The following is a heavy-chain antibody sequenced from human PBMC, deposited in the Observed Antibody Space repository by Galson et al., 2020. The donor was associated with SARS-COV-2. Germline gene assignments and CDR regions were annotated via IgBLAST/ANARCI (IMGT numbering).Heavy chain of an antibody. D-gene: IGHD6-25*01. CDR3: ATLSSGDAAFDI. V-gene: IGHV1-3*01. J-gene: IGHJ3*02. Sequence: ASVKVSCKPHGYTFTDYAVHWVRQAPGQRLEWMGWINAGNGNTHFSQSFQGRFTISRDTSAATVYMELSSLRTEDTAIYYCATLSSGDAAFDIWGLGTNVTVSS. CDR1: GYTFTDYA. CDR2: INAGNGNT.